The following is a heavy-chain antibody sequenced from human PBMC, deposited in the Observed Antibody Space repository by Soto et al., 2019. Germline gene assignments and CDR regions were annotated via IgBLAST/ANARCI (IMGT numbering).Heavy chain of an antibody. Sequence: QVQLVQSGAEVKRPGASVKVSCKASGYIFTSYGISWVRQAPGQGPKWMGWISGHNGNTNYAQKLQGRFTMTTDTSTSKAYMELRSLRCDDTAVYFCARDVRYYGWGTQGFDYWGQGTLVTVSS. D-gene: IGHD3-10*01. J-gene: IGHJ4*02. CDR3: ARDVRYYGWGTQGFDY. CDR1: GYIFTSYG. CDR2: ISGHNGNT. V-gene: IGHV1-18*01.